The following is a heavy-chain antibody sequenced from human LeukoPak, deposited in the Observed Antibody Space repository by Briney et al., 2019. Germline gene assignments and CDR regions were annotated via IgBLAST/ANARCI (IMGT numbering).Heavy chain of an antibody. Sequence: SVKVSCTSSGGTFNTHIFNWVRQAPGQGLEWMGRITPIIGTTKYAERFQARVTITADRSTSAAYLELSGLTYDDTAVYYCTRVTLRGSKYNWFDPWGQGTHVSVSS. J-gene: IGHJ5*02. CDR2: ITPIIGTT. D-gene: IGHD1-26*01. V-gene: IGHV1-69*08. CDR1: GGTFNTHI. CDR3: TRVTLRGSKYNWFDP.